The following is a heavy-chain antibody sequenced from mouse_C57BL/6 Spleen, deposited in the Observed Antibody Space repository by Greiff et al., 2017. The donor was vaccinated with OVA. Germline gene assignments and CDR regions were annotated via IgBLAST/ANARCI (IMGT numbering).Heavy chain of an antibody. CDR2: IDPSDSYT. V-gene: IGHV1-50*01. J-gene: IGHJ4*01. CDR3: ARSGYYGNYDAAMDY. CDR1: GYTFTSYW. D-gene: IGHD2-1*01. Sequence: QVQLQQPGAELVKPGASVKLSCKASGYTFTSYWMQWVKQRPGQGLEWIGEIDPSDSYTNYNQKFKGKATLTVDTSSSTAYMQLSSLTSEDSAVDYCARSGYYGNYDAAMDYWGQGTSVTVSS.